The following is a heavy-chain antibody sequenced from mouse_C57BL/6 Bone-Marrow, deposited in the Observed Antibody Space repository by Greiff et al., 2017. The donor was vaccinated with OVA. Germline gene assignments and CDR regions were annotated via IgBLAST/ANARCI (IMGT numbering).Heavy chain of an antibody. Sequence: QVQLQQPGAELVKPGASVKVSCKASGYTFTSYWMHWVKQRPGQGLEWIGRIHPSDSATNYTQTLKGKPTLSVDTSSSTAYMQLSSLKSEDSAVYYCAIIGWVPEAYWGQGTLVTVAA. CDR3: AIIGWVPEAY. CDR1: GYTFTSYW. CDR2: IHPSDSAT. V-gene: IGHV1-74*01. J-gene: IGHJ3*01. D-gene: IGHD2-14*01.